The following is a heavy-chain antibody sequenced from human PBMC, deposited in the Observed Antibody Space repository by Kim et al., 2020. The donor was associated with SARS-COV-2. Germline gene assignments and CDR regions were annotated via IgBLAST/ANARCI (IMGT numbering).Heavy chain of an antibody. CDR3: ARGDSSGWYSTTPLDY. V-gene: IGHV1-3*01. J-gene: IGHJ4*02. Sequence: LQGRVTITRDTSASTAYMELSSLRSEDTAVYYCARGDSSGWYSTTPLDYWGQGTLVTVSS. D-gene: IGHD6-19*01.